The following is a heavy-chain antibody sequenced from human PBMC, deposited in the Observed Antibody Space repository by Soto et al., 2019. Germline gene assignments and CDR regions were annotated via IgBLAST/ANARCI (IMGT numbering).Heavy chain of an antibody. CDR1: GGTFSSYT. Sequence: QVQLVQSGAEVKKPGSSVKVSCKASGGTFSSYTISWVRQAPGQGLEWMGRIIPILGIANYAQKFQGRVTITADKSTSTAYMELRSLRSEDTAVYYCARIGVSSTSFRFDPWGQGTLVTVSS. CDR3: ARIGVSSTSFRFDP. V-gene: IGHV1-69*02. D-gene: IGHD2-2*01. J-gene: IGHJ5*02. CDR2: IIPILGIA.